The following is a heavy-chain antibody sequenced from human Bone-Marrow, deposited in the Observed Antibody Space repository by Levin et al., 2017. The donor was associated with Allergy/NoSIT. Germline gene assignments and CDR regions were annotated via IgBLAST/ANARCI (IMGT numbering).Heavy chain of an antibody. CDR3: ARDPILARTYYFDF. V-gene: IGHV3-66*01. J-gene: IGHJ4*02. CDR2: IYTGGLT. CDR1: GFAVNDNY. D-gene: IGHD6-6*01. Sequence: GSLRLSCAASGFAVNDNYLSWVRQAPGKGLEWVSVIYTGGLTYYADSVKGRFTISRATSKNTLFLQMNNLRGDDTAIYYCARDPILARTYYFDFWGRGTLVTVSS.